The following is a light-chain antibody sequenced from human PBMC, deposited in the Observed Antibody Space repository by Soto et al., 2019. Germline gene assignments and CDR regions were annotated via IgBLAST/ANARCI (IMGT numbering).Light chain of an antibody. Sequence: DIQVTQSPSTLSASVGDSVTITCRASENINIWLAWYQQKPGKAPNLLISDASSLESGVQSRFSGSGSGTEFTLTIRSLQPDDFATYYCQQYNSYWTCGQGTKVDIK. J-gene: IGKJ1*01. CDR2: DAS. V-gene: IGKV1-5*01. CDR3: QQYNSYWT. CDR1: ENINIW.